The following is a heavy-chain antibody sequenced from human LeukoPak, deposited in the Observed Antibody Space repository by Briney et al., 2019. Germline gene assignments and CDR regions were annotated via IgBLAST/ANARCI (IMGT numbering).Heavy chain of an antibody. Sequence: SETLSLTCTVSGGSISGSTYYWGWIRQPPGKGLEWIGYIYYSGSTNYNPSLKSRVTISVDTSKNQFSLKLSSVTAADTAVYYCARDSDGMDVWGQGATVTVSS. CDR3: ARDSDGMDV. CDR2: IYYSGST. CDR1: GGSISGSTYY. V-gene: IGHV4-61*05. J-gene: IGHJ6*02. D-gene: IGHD3/OR15-3a*01.